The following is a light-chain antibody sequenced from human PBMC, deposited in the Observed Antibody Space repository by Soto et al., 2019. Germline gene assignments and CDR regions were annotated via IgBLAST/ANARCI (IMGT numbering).Light chain of an antibody. CDR1: HRVSSN. V-gene: IGKV3-15*01. J-gene: IGKJ3*01. CDR3: QQYNSLPAS. Sequence: EIGRTQSPATLSVSPGERATLSCRASHRVSSNLAWYQQKPGPAPRLLIYGASNRAAGIPARLSGSGSGTEFTLYISSVKCADFAVYYCQQYNSLPASFGTGTKVD. CDR2: GAS.